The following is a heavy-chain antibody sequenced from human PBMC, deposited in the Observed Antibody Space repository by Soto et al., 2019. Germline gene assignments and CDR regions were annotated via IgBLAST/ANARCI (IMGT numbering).Heavy chain of an antibody. CDR1: GDSVSSNSAV. CDR2: TYYRSKWYN. V-gene: IGHV6-1*01. Sequence: SQTLSLTCAISGDSVSSNSAVWNWIRQSPSRGLEWLGRTYYRSKWYNDYAVSVKSRMTINPDTSKNQFSLQLNSVTPEDTAVYFCARDPADGTNCLDVSGQATTVTVSS. D-gene: IGHD2-2*01. J-gene: IGHJ6*02. CDR3: ARDPADGTNCLDV.